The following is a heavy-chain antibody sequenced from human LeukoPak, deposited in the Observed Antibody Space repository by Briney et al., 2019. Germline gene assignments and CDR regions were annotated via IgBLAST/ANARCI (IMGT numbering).Heavy chain of an antibody. J-gene: IGHJ5*01. V-gene: IGHV4-39*01. CDR2: VYYGRTT. CDR3: VRHDGRGGATMGAFDS. D-gene: IGHD5-12*01. CDR1: AGSFISSSHH. Sequence: PSETLSLTCTVSAGSFISSSHHWGWIRQSPGKGLVWIGTVYYGRTTYYNPSLDGRVTISLDTSANHFSLQLNSVTAADTAVYYCVRHDGRGGATMGAFDSWGQGSLVTVSS.